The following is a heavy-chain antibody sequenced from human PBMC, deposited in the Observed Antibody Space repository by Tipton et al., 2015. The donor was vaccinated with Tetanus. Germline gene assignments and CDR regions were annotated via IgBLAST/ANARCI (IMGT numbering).Heavy chain of an antibody. CDR2: IYYSGST. Sequence: TLSLTCTVSGGSVSSGSYYWSWIRQPPGKGLEWIGYIYYSGSTNYNPSFKSRVTISVDTSKNQFSLKLSSVTAADTAVYYCARAEVNFTPAPPGYYNVYYYYGMDVWGQGTTVTVSS. D-gene: IGHD3-9*01. CDR1: GGSVSSGSYY. V-gene: IGHV4-61*01. CDR3: ARAEVNFTPAPPGYYNVYYYYGMDV. J-gene: IGHJ6*02.